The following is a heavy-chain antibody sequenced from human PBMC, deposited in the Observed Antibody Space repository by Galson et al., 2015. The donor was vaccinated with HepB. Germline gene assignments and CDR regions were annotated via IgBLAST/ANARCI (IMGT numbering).Heavy chain of an antibody. D-gene: IGHD1-14*01. CDR3: ARRGIASEYFDY. Sequence: QSGAEVKKPGESLKISCKGSGYSLTSYWIGWVRQMPGIGLEWMGSIYPGDSDTRYSPSFQGQFTISADKSIGTAYLQWSSLKASDTAMYYCARRGIASEYFDYWGQGTLVTVSS. V-gene: IGHV5-51*01. CDR1: GYSLTSYW. J-gene: IGHJ4*02. CDR2: IYPGDSDT.